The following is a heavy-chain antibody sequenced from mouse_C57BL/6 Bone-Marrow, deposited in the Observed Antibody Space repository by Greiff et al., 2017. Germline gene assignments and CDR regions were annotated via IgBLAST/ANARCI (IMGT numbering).Heavy chain of an antibody. J-gene: IGHJ2*01. CDR3: ARDESFCYSYFDD. CDR2: ISDGGSYT. CDR1: GFTFSSYA. Sequence: EVQLVESGGGLVKPGGSLKLSCAASGFTFSSYAMSWVRQTPEKRLEWVATISDGGSYTYYPDNVKGRFTISRDNAKNNLYLQLSSLKSEDTAMYYCARDESFCYSYFDDWGQGTTLTVSS. V-gene: IGHV5-4*01. D-gene: IGHD2-12*01.